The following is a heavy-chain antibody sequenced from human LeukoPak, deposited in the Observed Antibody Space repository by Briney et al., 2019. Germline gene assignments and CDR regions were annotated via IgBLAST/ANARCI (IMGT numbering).Heavy chain of an antibody. Sequence: KSSETLSLTCTVSGGSISSSSYYWGWIRQPPGKGLEWIGRIYYSGRTYYNPSLKSRATISVDTSKNQFSLKLSSVTAADTAVYYCARHVPQFDYTRGGYFDYWGQGTLVTVSS. V-gene: IGHV4-39*01. J-gene: IGHJ4*02. CDR3: ARHVPQFDYTRGGYFDY. CDR2: IYYSGRT. CDR1: GGSISSSSYY. D-gene: IGHD4-11*01.